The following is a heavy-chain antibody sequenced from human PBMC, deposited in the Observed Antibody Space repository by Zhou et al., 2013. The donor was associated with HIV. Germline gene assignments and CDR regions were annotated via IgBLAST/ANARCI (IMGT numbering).Heavy chain of an antibody. D-gene: IGHD6-19*01. J-gene: IGHJ1*01. Sequence: QVQLVQSGAEVKKPGASVKVSCKASGYIFNSYGISWVRQAPGQGLEWMGWVSVYNGNTKYAQRLQGRVTMTTDTSTSTAYMELRSLRSDDTAVYYCARAWGSSGWTDREFQYWGQGTLVTVFS. CDR1: GYIFNSYG. V-gene: IGHV1-18*01. CDR3: ARAWGSSGWTDREFQY. CDR2: VSVYNGNT.